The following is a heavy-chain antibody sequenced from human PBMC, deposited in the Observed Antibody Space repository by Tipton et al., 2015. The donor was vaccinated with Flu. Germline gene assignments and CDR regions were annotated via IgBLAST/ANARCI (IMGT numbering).Heavy chain of an antibody. CDR2: ISGSGIST. V-gene: IGHV3-23*01. CDR1: GFTFSRYV. D-gene: IGHD2-21*01. Sequence: GSLRLSCAASGFTFSRYVMSWVRQPPGKGLEWVSSISGSGISTYYADSVKGRFTISRDNRKNTLFLQMNSLRAEDTAVYYCAKDLFVVVSASGYFDFWGQGTLVTVS. J-gene: IGHJ4*02. CDR3: AKDLFVVVSASGYFDF.